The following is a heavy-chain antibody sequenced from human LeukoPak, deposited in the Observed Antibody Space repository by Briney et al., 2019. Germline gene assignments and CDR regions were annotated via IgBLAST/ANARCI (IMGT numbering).Heavy chain of an antibody. Sequence: PGGSLRLSCAASGFTFSLYAMNWVRQAPGKGPEWVSAISSSGGSTFYADSVKGRFTISRDNSKNTLYLQMNSLRAEDTAVYYCAKDRAPQDYWGQGTLVTVSS. CDR2: ISSSGGST. J-gene: IGHJ4*02. V-gene: IGHV3-23*01. CDR3: AKDRAPQDY. CDR1: GFTFSLYA.